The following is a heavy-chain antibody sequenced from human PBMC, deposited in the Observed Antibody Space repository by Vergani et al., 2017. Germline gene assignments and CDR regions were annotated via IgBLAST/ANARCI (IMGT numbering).Heavy chain of an antibody. V-gene: IGHV1-69*02. CDR1: GGTFSSYT. Sequence: QVQLVQSGAEVKKPGSSVKVSCKASGGTFSSYTISWVRQAPGQGLEWMGRIIPILGIANYAQKFQGRVTITADKSTSTAYMELSSLRSEDTAVYYCAGGRDGYNPYYFDYWGQGTLVTVSS. CDR2: IIPILGIA. J-gene: IGHJ4*02. CDR3: AGGRDGYNPYYFDY. D-gene: IGHD5-24*01.